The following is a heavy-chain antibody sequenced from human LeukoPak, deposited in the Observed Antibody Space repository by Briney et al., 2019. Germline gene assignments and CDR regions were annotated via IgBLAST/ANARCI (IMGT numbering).Heavy chain of an antibody. Sequence: ASVKVSCKASGGTFSSYAISWVRQAPGQGLEWMGGIIPIFGTANYAQKFQGRVTITADESTSTAYMELSSLRSEDTAVYYCARSSVAVRGRDDPWGQGTLVTVSS. J-gene: IGHJ5*02. CDR1: GGTFSSYA. CDR2: IIPIFGTA. V-gene: IGHV1-69*13. CDR3: ARSSVAVRGRDDP. D-gene: IGHD3-10*01.